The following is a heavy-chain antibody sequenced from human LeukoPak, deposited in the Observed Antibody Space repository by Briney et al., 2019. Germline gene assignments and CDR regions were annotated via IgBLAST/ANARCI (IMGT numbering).Heavy chain of an antibody. V-gene: IGHV3-7*01. CDR3: ARRTKDDFWSGYYPGYYYMDV. D-gene: IGHD3-3*01. CDR1: GFTFSSYW. J-gene: IGHJ6*03. CDR2: IKQDGSEK. Sequence: PGGSLRLSCAASGFTFSSYWMSWVRQAPGKGLEWVANIKQDGSEKYYVDSVKGRFTISRDNAKNSLYLQMNSLRAEDTAVYYCARRTKDDFWSGYYPGYYYMDVWGKGTTVTVSS.